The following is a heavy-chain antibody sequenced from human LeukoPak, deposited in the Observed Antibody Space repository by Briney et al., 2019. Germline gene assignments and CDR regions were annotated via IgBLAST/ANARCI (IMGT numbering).Heavy chain of an antibody. Sequence: SETLSLTCTVPGGSISSYYWSWIRQPPGKGLERIGYIYYSGTTNYNPSLKSRVTISVDTSKNQFSLKLSSVTAADTAVYYCARGVYIAAAQYGYWGQGTLVTVSS. J-gene: IGHJ4*02. D-gene: IGHD6-13*01. CDR1: GGSISSYY. V-gene: IGHV4-59*01. CDR2: IYYSGTT. CDR3: ARGVYIAAAQYGY.